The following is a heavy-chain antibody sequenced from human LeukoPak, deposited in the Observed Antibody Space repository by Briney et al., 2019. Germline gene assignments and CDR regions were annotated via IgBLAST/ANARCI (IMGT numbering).Heavy chain of an antibody. Sequence: GGSLRLSCAASGFTFSSYWMHWVRRAPGKGLEWAANIKEDGSQKYFVDSVKGRFTISRDNAKNSLYLQTNSLRAEGTAVYYCARESRRITMVRGLDMDVWGKGTTVTVSS. J-gene: IGHJ6*04. V-gene: IGHV3-7*03. D-gene: IGHD3-10*01. CDR2: IKEDGSQK. CDR1: GFTFSSYW. CDR3: ARESRRITMVRGLDMDV.